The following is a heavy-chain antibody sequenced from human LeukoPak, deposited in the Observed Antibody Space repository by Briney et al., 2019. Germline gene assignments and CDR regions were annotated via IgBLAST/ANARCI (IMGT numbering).Heavy chain of an antibody. CDR1: GGSISSYY. V-gene: IGHV4-59*08. D-gene: IGHD6-13*01. CDR3: ARLYSSSWYYFDY. Sequence: SETLSLTCTVSGGSISSYYWSWIRQPPGKGLEWIGYLYYSGSTNYNPSLKSRVTISVDTSKNQFSLKLSSVTAADTAVYYCARLYSSSWYYFDYWGQGTLVTVSS. CDR2: LYYSGST. J-gene: IGHJ4*02.